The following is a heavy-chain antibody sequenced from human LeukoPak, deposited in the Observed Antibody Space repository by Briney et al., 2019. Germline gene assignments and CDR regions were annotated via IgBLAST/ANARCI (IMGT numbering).Heavy chain of an antibody. J-gene: IGHJ4*02. CDR3: AKEWSFSSGYSGYFDY. CDR2: ISGSGDST. Sequence: GGSLRLSCAASGFTFSSYAMSWVRQAPGKGLEWVSAISGSGDSTYYADSVKGRFTISRDNSKNTLYLQMNSLRAEDTAIYYCAKEWSFSSGYSGYFDYWGQGTLVTVSS. D-gene: IGHD3-22*01. V-gene: IGHV3-23*01. CDR1: GFTFSSYA.